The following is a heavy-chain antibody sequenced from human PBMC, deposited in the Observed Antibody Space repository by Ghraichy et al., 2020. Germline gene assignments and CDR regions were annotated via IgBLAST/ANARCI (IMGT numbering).Heavy chain of an antibody. V-gene: IGHV3-30-3*01. D-gene: IGHD1-26*01. Sequence: GGSLRLSCAASGFTFSSYAMHWVRQAPGKGLEWVAVISYDGSNKYYADSVKGRFTISRDNSKNTLYLQMNSLRAEDTAVYYCAREPHSGSYLYWYFDLWGRGTLVTVSS. CDR2: ISYDGSNK. J-gene: IGHJ2*01. CDR1: GFTFSSYA. CDR3: AREPHSGSYLYWYFDL.